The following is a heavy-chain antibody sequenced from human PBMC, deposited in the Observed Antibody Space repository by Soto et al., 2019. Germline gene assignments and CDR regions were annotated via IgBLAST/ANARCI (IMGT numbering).Heavy chain of an antibody. V-gene: IGHV1-69*02. J-gene: IGHJ6*02. CDR2: IIPILGIA. D-gene: IGHD3-16*01. Sequence: SVKGSCKASGGTFSSDTIGWVRQAPGQGLEWMGRIIPILGIANYAQKFQGRVTITADKSTSTAYMELSSLRSEDTAVYYCARGGYYDNVWKKLNYYGLDVWGQGTTVTVSS. CDR3: ARGGYYDNVWKKLNYYGLDV. CDR1: GGTFSSDT.